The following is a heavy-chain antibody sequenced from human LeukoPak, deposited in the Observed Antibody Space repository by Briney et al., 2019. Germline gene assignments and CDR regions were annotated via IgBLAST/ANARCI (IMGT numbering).Heavy chain of an antibody. CDR1: GYTFTSNY. Sequence: ASVKVSCKASGYTFTSNYIHRARQAPGQGLEWMGMIYPRDGSTSYAQKFQGRVTVTRDTSTSTVHMELSGLRSEDTAVYYCARDQEGFDYWGQGTLVTVSS. CDR2: IYPRDGST. CDR3: ARDQEGFDY. J-gene: IGHJ4*02. V-gene: IGHV1-46*01.